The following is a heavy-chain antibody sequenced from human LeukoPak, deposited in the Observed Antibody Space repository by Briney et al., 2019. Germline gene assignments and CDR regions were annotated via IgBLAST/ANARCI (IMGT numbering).Heavy chain of an antibody. CDR1: GGSISSHY. CDR2: IYYSGST. Sequence: SETLSLTCTVSGGSISSHYWSWIRQPPGKGLEWIGYIYYSGSTNYNPSLKSRVTISVDTSKNQFSLKLSSVTAADTAVYYCVRVSSGYIFDYWGQGTLVTVSS. CDR3: VRVSSGYIFDY. D-gene: IGHD3-22*01. V-gene: IGHV4-59*11. J-gene: IGHJ4*02.